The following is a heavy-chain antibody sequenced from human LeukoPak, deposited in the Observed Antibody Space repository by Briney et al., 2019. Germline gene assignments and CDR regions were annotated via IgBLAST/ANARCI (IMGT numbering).Heavy chain of an antibody. V-gene: IGHV1-8*01. CDR3: ARSSNYDFWSGYSNWFDP. CDR1: GYTFTSYD. D-gene: IGHD3-3*01. Sequence: ASVKVSCKASGYTFTSYDINWVRQATGQGLEWMGWMNPNSGNTGYAQKFQGRVTMTRNTSISTAYKELSSLRSEDTAVYYCARSSNYDFWSGYSNWFDPWGQGTLVTVSS. CDR2: MNPNSGNT. J-gene: IGHJ5*02.